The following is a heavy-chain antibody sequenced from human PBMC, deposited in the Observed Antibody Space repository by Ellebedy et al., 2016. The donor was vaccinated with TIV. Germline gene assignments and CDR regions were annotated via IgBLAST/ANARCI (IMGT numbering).Heavy chain of an antibody. V-gene: IGHV3-66*01. Sequence: PGGSLRLSCAASGFTVSNNYMRWVRQAPGKGLEWVSLIYSTGDTHYADFVKGRFTISRDNSKNTLYLQMNSLRVEDTAVYYCARGGGAARTAPPDYWGQGTLVTVSS. CDR2: IYSTGDT. J-gene: IGHJ4*02. CDR1: GFTVSNNY. CDR3: ARGGGAARTAPPDY. D-gene: IGHD6-6*01.